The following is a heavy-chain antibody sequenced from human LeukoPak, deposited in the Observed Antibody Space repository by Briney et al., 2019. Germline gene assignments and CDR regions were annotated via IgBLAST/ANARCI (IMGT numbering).Heavy chain of an antibody. Sequence: ASVKVSCKASGYTFNSYDINWVRQATGQGLEWMGWMNPNSGNTGYAQKFQGRVTMTKNNSISTAYMELSSLRSEDTAIYYCARALSWTTEYYYSMDVWGKGTTVTVSS. CDR2: MNPNSGNT. CDR3: ARALSWTTEYYYSMDV. D-gene: IGHD3/OR15-3a*01. CDR1: GYTFNSYD. V-gene: IGHV1-8*01. J-gene: IGHJ6*03.